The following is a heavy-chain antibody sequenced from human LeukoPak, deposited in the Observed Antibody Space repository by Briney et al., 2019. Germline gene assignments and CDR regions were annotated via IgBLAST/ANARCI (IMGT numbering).Heavy chain of an antibody. V-gene: IGHV3-11*06. CDR1: GFTFSDYY. CDR2: ISSSSSYT. D-gene: IGHD3-10*01. Sequence: PGGSLRLSCAASGFTFSDYYISWLRQAPGKGLEWVSFISSSSSYTHYTDSVKGRFTISRDNAKNSLYLQMNSLRVEDTAVYYCARVKGSYSVDYWGQGTLVTVSS. CDR3: ARVKGSYSVDY. J-gene: IGHJ4*02.